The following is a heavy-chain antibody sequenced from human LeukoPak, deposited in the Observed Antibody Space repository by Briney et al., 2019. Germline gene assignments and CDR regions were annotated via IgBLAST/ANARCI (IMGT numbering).Heavy chain of an antibody. CDR1: GGSISSYY. D-gene: IGHD2-2*01. V-gene: IGHV4-34*01. J-gene: IGHJ4*02. Sequence: SSETLSLTCTVSGGSISSYYWSWTRQPPGKGLEWIGEINHSGSTNYNPSLKSRVTISVDTSKNQFSLKLSSVTAADTAVYYCARLFRYCSSTSCPRDYWGQGTLVTVSS. CDR3: ARLFRYCSSTSCPRDY. CDR2: INHSGST.